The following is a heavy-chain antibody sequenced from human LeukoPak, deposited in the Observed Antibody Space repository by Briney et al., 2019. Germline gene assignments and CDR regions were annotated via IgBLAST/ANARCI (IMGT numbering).Heavy chain of an antibody. V-gene: IGHV3-21*01. D-gene: IGHD3-9*01. CDR3: ARDFGYPQDFDWLPFDY. J-gene: IGHJ4*02. CDR2: ISSSSSYI. Sequence: GGSLRLSCAASGFTFSSYSMNWVRQAPGKGLEWVSSISSSSSYIYYADSVKGRFTISRDDAKNSLYLQMNSLRAEDTAVYYCARDFGYPQDFDWLPFDYWGQGTLVTVSS. CDR1: GFTFSSYS.